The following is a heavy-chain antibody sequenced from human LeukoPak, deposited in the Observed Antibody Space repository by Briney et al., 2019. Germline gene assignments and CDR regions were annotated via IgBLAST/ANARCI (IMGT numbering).Heavy chain of an antibody. V-gene: IGHV3-23*01. CDR1: GFTFSSYA. D-gene: IGHD3-10*01. Sequence: GGSLRLSCAASGFTFSSYAMSWVRQAPGKGLEWVSAISGSGGSTYYADSVKGRLTISRDNSKNTLYLQMNSLRAEDTAVCYCAKDRISYGSGRSPLDYWGQGTLVTVSS. CDR3: AKDRISYGSGRSPLDY. CDR2: ISGSGGST. J-gene: IGHJ4*02.